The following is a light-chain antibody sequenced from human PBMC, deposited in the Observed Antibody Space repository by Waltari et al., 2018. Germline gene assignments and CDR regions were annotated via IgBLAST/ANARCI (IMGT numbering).Light chain of an antibody. J-gene: IGLJ1*01. Sequence: QSALTQPASLSGSPGQSITIPCTGTSRDVGNYNYVSWYQPHPGKVPKVIIYEVSNRPAGISSRFSGSKSGNTASLTISGLQADDEADYYCASYTTSDTIVFGTGTGVTVL. CDR1: SRDVGNYNY. CDR2: EVS. CDR3: ASYTTSDTIV. V-gene: IGLV2-14*01.